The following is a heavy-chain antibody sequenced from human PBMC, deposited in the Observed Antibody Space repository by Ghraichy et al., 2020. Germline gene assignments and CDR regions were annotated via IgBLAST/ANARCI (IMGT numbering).Heavy chain of an antibody. V-gene: IGHV3-21*01. Sequence: GGSLRLSCAASGFTFSDYSMTWVRQAPGKGLEWVSSISPGSDYIYYADSVKGRFTISRDNAKNSLHLQMNSLRAEDTAMFYCARHPSVALAGSHAPYDYWGQGTLVTVSS. J-gene: IGHJ4*02. D-gene: IGHD6-19*01. CDR1: GFTFSDYS. CDR2: ISPGSDYI. CDR3: ARHPSVALAGSHAPYDY.